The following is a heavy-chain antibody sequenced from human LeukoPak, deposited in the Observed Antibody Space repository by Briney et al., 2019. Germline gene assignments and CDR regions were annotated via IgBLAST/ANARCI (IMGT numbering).Heavy chain of an antibody. D-gene: IGHD3-10*01. CDR1: GGSFSGYY. CDR3: ARVKHMVRGVIAWFDP. J-gene: IGHJ5*02. CDR2: INHSGST. Sequence: SEXLSLTCAVYGGSFSGYYWSWLRQPPGKGLEWIGEINHSGSTNYNPSLTSRGTISVDTKKNQFSLKLSSVTAADTAVYYCARVKHMVRGVIAWFDPWGQGTLVTVSS. V-gene: IGHV4-34*01.